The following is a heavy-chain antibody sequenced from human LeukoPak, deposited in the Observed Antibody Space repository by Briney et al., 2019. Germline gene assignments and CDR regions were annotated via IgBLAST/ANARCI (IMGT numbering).Heavy chain of an antibody. D-gene: IGHD3-10*01. CDR1: GYTFTSYA. J-gene: IGHJ5*02. CDR2: INAGNGNT. V-gene: IGHV1-3*01. Sequence: ASVKVSCKASGYTFTSYAMHWVRQAPGQRLEWMGWINAGNGNTKYSQKFQGRVTITRDTSASTAYMELSSLRSEDTAVYCCARRITMVRGVMGGWFDPWGQGTLVTVSS. CDR3: ARRITMVRGVMGGWFDP.